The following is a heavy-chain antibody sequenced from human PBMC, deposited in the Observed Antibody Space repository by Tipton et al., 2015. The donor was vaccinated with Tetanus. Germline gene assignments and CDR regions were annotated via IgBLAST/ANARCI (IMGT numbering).Heavy chain of an antibody. V-gene: IGHV1-2*02. J-gene: IGHJ6*02. CDR2: IDPNSGGP. CDR3: ARDRGDYIYYGMDV. Sequence: QLVQSGAEVKKPGASVKVSCKASGYTFTGYYIYWVRLAPGQGLEWMGWIDPNSGGPVYAQKFQGRVPMTRDTSISTAYMELRSLRSDDTAVYYCARDRGDYIYYGMDVWGPGTTVTVS. CDR1: GYTFTGYY. D-gene: IGHD3-22*01.